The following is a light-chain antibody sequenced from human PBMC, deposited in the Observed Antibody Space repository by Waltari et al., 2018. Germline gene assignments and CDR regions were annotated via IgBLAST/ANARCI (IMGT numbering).Light chain of an antibody. J-gene: IGLJ2*01. CDR2: DDD. CDR3: QSYDDTTNQV. CDR1: SGSIASYY. V-gene: IGLV6-57*04. Sequence: NFMLTQPHSVSESPGKTVTISCTRSSGSIASYYAQWYKQRPGSAHSTGIYDDDLRPSVVPGRFPGSIESSPNSASLTIAGLKTEDEADDYCQSYDDTTNQVFGGGTKLTVL.